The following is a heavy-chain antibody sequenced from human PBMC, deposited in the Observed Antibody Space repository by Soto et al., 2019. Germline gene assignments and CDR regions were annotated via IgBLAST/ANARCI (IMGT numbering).Heavy chain of an antibody. Sequence: DVQVVESGGRLVQPGGSLRLSCAASGFTFSNYWLHWVRQTPGKGLVWVSRIKFDGSITNYADSVKGRVTLSRDNAKNTVYLQMDSLRAEDTAVYYCARGARNYDYFDYWGQGTLVTVSS. V-gene: IGHV3-74*01. J-gene: IGHJ4*02. CDR3: ARGARNYDYFDY. CDR1: GFTFSNYW. D-gene: IGHD1-7*01. CDR2: IKFDGSIT.